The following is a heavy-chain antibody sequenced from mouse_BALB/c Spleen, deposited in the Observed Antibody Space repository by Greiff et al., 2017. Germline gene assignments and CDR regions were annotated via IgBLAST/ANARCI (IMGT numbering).Heavy chain of an antibody. CDR3: ARGDLTDY. CDR2: ISSGSSTI. Sequence: DVHLVESGGGLVQPGGSRKLSCAASGFTFSSFGMHWVRQAPEKGLEWVAYISSGSSTIYYADTVKGRFTISRDNPKNTLFLQMTSLRSEDTAMYYCARGDLTDYWGQGTTLTVSS. CDR1: GFTFSSFG. V-gene: IGHV5-17*02. J-gene: IGHJ2*01.